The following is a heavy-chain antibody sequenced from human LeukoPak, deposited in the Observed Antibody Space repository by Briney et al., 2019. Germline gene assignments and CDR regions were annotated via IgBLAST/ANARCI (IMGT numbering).Heavy chain of an antibody. Sequence: PGGSLRLSCAASGFTFSSYWMSWVRPAPGKGLEWVANIKQDGSEKYYVDSVKGRFTISGDNAKNSLYLQMNSLRAEDTAVYYCASEQLWFRFDYWGQGTLVTVSS. V-gene: IGHV3-7*01. CDR2: IKQDGSEK. J-gene: IGHJ4*02. CDR1: GFTFSSYW. D-gene: IGHD5-18*01. CDR3: ASEQLWFRFDY.